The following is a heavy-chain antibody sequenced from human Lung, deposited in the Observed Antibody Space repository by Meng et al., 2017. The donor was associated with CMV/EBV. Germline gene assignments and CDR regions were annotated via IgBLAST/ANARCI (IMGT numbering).Heavy chain of an antibody. D-gene: IGHD1-26*01. CDR3: ARVIGYGGSGRVDY. V-gene: IGHV4-34*01. Sequence: SETLSLXXAVYGGSFSGYCWSWIRQPPGKGLEWIGEINHSGSTNYNPSLKSRVTISVDTSKNQFSLKLSSVTAADTAVYYCARVIGYGGSGRVDYWGQGMLVTVSS. CDR1: GGSFSGYC. CDR2: INHSGST. J-gene: IGHJ4*02.